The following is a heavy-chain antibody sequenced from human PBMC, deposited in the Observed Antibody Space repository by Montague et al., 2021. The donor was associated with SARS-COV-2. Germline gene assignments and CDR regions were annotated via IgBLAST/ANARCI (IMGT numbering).Heavy chain of an antibody. D-gene: IGHD2-15*01. CDR1: GGSINGYY. J-gene: IGHJ3*01. CDR3: ARHSFRLGSYSSVRAFDL. V-gene: IGHV4-59*08. CDR2: TCHSGST. Sequence: SETLSLTCTVSGGSINGYYWSWIRQSPGKGLEWIGYTCHSGSTNSNPSLKSRVTISVDTSKNQFSLNLNSVTAAVTAVYYCARHSFRLGSYSSVRAFDLWGQGTAVTVSS.